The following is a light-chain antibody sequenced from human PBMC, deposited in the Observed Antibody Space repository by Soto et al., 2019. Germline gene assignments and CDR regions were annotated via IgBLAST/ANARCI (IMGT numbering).Light chain of an antibody. Sequence: QSALTQPRSVSGSPGQSVTISCTGASGDVVSWYQQHPGKAPKVIIYYVSQRPSGVPDRFSGSRSGNTASLTISGLQAEDEADYYCCSSAGGFTGVFGGGTKVTVL. V-gene: IGLV2-11*01. CDR1: SGDV. CDR2: YVS. J-gene: IGLJ3*02. CDR3: CSSAGGFTGV.